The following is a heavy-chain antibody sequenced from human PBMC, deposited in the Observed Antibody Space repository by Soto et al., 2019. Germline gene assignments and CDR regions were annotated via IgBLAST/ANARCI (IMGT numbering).Heavy chain of an antibody. J-gene: IGHJ4*02. CDR3: ARDDGMAHSSSSRDDY. Sequence: GASVKVSCKASGYTFTSYYMHWVRQAPGQGLEWMGIINPSGGSTSYAQKFQGRVTMTRDTSTSTVYMELSSLRSEDTAVYYCARDDGMAHSSSSRDDYWGQGTLVTVSS. V-gene: IGHV1-46*01. D-gene: IGHD6-6*01. CDR2: INPSGGST. CDR1: GYTFTSYY.